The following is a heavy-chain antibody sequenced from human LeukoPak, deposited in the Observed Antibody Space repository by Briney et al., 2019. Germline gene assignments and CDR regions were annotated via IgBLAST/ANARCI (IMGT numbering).Heavy chain of an antibody. Sequence: SETVSLTCTVSGYSISSGYYWGWIRQPPGKGLEWIGSIYHSGSTYYNPPLKSRVTISVDTSKNQFSLKLSSVTAADTAVYYCARATSGEKWYYDFWSGRNHNNWFDPWGQGTLVTVSS. V-gene: IGHV4-38-2*02. D-gene: IGHD3-3*01. CDR3: ARATSGEKWYYDFWSGRNHNNWFDP. CDR2: IYHSGST. CDR1: GYSISSGYY. J-gene: IGHJ5*02.